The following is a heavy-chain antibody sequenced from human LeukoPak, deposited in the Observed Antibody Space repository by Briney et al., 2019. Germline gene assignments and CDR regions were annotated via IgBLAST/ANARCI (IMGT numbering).Heavy chain of an antibody. Sequence: PGGSLRLSCAASGFTFSSHWMHWVRQAPGKGLVWVSFINNDGRATSYADSVKGRFTISRDNAKNTLYLQMNSLRAEDTAMYYCARGGQRAVDYWGPGTLVTVSS. CDR1: GFTFSSHW. J-gene: IGHJ4*02. CDR3: ARGGQRAVDY. V-gene: IGHV3-74*01. CDR2: INNDGRAT.